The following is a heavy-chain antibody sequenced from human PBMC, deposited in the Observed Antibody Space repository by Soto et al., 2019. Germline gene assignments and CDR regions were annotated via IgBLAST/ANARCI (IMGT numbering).Heavy chain of an antibody. J-gene: IGHJ5*02. CDR1: GSTFRTYG. CDR3: AKEKGGVVTEYIWFDP. CDR2: ISYDGSKT. V-gene: IGHV3-30*18. Sequence: QVQLVQSGGGVVQPGRSLRLSCAASGSTFRTYGMHWVRQAPGKGLEWVAGISYDGSKTYYADSVKGRFTSSRDNSKNTLYVQMNSLTPEDTAMYYCAKEKGGVVTEYIWFDPWGQGTLVTVSS. D-gene: IGHD3-22*01.